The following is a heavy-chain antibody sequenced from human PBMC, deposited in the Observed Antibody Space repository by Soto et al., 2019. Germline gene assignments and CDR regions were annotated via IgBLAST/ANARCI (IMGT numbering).Heavy chain of an antibody. CDR2: VSGSGGST. CDR3: ARRGPGTYFDY. J-gene: IGHJ4*02. V-gene: IGHV3-23*01. CDR1: GFTFSSYA. D-gene: IGHD6-13*01. Sequence: EVQLLESGGGLVQPGGSLRLSCAASGFTFSSYAMRWVRQAPGKGLEWVSAVSGSGGSTYYADSVKGRFTISRDNSKNALYLQMNSLRAEDTAVYYCARRGPGTYFDYWGQGTLVTVSS.